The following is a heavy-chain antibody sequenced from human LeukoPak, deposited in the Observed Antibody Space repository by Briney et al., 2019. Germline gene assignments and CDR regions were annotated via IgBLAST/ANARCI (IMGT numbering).Heavy chain of an antibody. J-gene: IGHJ4*02. CDR1: GYSFTSYW. D-gene: IGHD4-17*01. CDR3: ARGDYGDFRVFYTLFDY. CDR2: IYPGDSDT. Sequence: LGESLKISCKGSGYSFTSYWIGWVRQIPGKGLEWMWIIYPGDSDTSYSPSFQGQVTISADKSISTAYLQWSSLKASDTAMYYCARGDYGDFRVFYTLFDYWGQGTLVTVSS. V-gene: IGHV5-51*01.